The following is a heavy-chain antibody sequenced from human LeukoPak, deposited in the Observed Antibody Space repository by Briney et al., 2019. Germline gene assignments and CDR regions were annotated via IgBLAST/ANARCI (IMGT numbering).Heavy chain of an antibody. D-gene: IGHD3-10*01. V-gene: IGHV4-34*01. Sequence: SETLSLTCAVYGGSFSGYYWSWIRQPPGKGLEWIGEINHSGSTNYNPSLKSRVTISVDTSKNQFSLKLSSVTAADTAVYYCARVPAPYGSGSGDYWGQGTLVTVSS. J-gene: IGHJ4*02. CDR3: ARVPAPYGSGSGDY. CDR1: GGSFSGYY. CDR2: INHSGST.